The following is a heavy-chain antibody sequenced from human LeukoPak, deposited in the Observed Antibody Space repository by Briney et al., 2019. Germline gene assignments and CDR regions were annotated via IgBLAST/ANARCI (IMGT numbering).Heavy chain of an antibody. CDR1: GFSSSVYW. CDR3: ARVPYGIDAFDI. J-gene: IGHJ3*02. CDR2: INSDGSST. V-gene: IGHV3-74*01. D-gene: IGHD4-17*01. Sequence: QAGGSLRLSCAASGFSSSVYWMHWVRQAPGKGPVWVSRINSDGSSTSYADSVKGRFTISRDNAKNTLYLQMNSLRAEDTAVYYCARVPYGIDAFDIWGQGTMVTVSS.